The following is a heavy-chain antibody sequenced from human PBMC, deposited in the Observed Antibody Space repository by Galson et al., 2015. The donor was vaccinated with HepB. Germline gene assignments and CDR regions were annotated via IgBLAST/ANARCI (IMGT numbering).Heavy chain of an antibody. V-gene: IGHV6-1*01. Sequence: CAISGDSVSSNSAAWNRIRQSPSRGLEWLGRTYYRSKWYNDYAVSVKSRITINPDTSKNQFSLQLNSVTPEDTAVYYCARVVEGYSSGLGWFDPWGQGTLVTVSS. J-gene: IGHJ5*02. CDR1: GDSVSSNSAA. D-gene: IGHD6-19*01. CDR2: TYYRSKWYN. CDR3: ARVVEGYSSGLGWFDP.